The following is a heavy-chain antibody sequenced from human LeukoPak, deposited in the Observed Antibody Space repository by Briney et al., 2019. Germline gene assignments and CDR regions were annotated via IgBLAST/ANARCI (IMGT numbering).Heavy chain of an antibody. D-gene: IGHD1-26*01. CDR1: GGSISSSSYY. J-gene: IGHJ4*02. CDR2: IYYSGST. V-gene: IGHV4-39*01. Sequence: SETQSLTCTVSGGSISSSSYYWGWIRQPPGEGLEWIGSIYYSGSTYYNPSLKSRVTISVDTSKNQFSLKLSSVTAADTAVYYCARDQSGSYYSRLDYWGQGTLVTVSS. CDR3: ARDQSGSYYSRLDY.